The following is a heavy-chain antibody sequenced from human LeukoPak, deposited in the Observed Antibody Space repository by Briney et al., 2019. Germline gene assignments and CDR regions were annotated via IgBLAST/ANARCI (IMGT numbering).Heavy chain of an antibody. CDR3: ARDLRGYSYYYGMDV. CDR2: INPSGGST. V-gene: IGHV1-46*01. J-gene: IGHJ6*02. CDR1: GYTFTSYY. Sequence: ASVTVSCKASGYTFTSYYMHWVRQAPGQGLEWMGIINPSGGSTSYAQKFQGRVTMTRDTSTSTVYMELSSLRSEDPAVYYCARDLRGYSYYYGMDVWGQGTTVTVSS. D-gene: IGHD5-12*01.